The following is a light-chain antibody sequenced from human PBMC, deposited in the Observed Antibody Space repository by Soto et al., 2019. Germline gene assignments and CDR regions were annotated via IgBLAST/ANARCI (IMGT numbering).Light chain of an antibody. Sequence: SYELTQPPSVSVAPGPTARLTCGGNNIKSKSVHWYQQRPGQAPVLVVHDDSDRPSGIPERFSGSNSENTATLIITRVEAVDEADYYCQVWDTGNDHVGFGGGTKVTVL. V-gene: IGLV3-21*02. CDR1: NIKSKS. J-gene: IGLJ2*01. CDR3: QVWDTGNDHVG. CDR2: DDS.